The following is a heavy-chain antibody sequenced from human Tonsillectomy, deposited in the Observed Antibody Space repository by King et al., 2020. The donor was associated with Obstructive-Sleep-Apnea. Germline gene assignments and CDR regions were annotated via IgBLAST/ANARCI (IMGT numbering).Heavy chain of an antibody. Sequence: VQLVESGGGLVQPGGSLRLSCAASGFTFSSYAMSWVRQAPGKGLEWVSAISGSGGSTYYADSVKGRFTISRDNSKNTLYLQMNSLRAEDTAVYYCAKDRASSGWCQSPFDYWGQGTLVTVSS. D-gene: IGHD6-19*01. V-gene: IGHV3-23*04. CDR1: GFTFSSYA. J-gene: IGHJ4*02. CDR3: AKDRASSGWCQSPFDY. CDR2: ISGSGGST.